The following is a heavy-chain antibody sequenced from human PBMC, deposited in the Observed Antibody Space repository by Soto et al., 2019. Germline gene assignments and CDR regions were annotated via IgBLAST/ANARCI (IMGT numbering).Heavy chain of an antibody. V-gene: IGHV3-21*01. Sequence: LRLSCAASGFTFSSYSMNWVRQSPCKGLELVSSISSSSSYIYYADSVKGRFTISRDNAKNSLYLQMNSLRAEDTAVYYCASADDSSGYFRRVGGHWGQGTLVTVSS. CDR3: ASADDSSGYFRRVGGH. D-gene: IGHD3-22*01. CDR1: GFTFSSYS. CDR2: ISSSSSYI. J-gene: IGHJ4*02.